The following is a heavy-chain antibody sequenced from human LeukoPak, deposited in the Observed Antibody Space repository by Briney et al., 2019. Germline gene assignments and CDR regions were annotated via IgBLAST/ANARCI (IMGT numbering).Heavy chain of an antibody. CDR3: AKGFEYYYDSSGYYYFDY. Sequence: PGGSLRLSCAASGFNFSRYGMHWVRQAPGKGLEWVAFIRYDGSNKYYADSVKGRFTISRDNSKNTLYLQMNSLRAEDTAAYYYAKGFEYYYDSSGYYYFDYWGQGTLVTASS. V-gene: IGHV3-30*02. D-gene: IGHD3-22*01. CDR1: GFNFSRYG. J-gene: IGHJ4*02. CDR2: IRYDGSNK.